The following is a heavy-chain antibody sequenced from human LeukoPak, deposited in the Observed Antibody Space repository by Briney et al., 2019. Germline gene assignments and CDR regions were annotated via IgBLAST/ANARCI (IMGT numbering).Heavy chain of an antibody. CDR3: ARAVTFGAHYYDSSGYLDY. V-gene: IGHV3-74*03. CDR1: GFTFSNYW. Sequence: GGSLRLSCAASGFTFSNYWMHWVRQAPGKGLVWVSRINSDGSSTTYADSVKGRFTISRDNAKNSLYLQMNSLRAEDTAVYYCARAVTFGAHYYDSSGYLDYWGQGTLVTVSS. D-gene: IGHD3-22*01. J-gene: IGHJ4*02. CDR2: INSDGSST.